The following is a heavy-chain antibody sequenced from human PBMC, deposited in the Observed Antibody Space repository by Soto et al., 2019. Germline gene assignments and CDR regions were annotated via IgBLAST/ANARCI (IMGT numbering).Heavy chain of an antibody. V-gene: IGHV4-59*08. D-gene: IGHD3-3*01. J-gene: IGHJ4*02. Sequence: PSETLSLTCTVSGVSISSYYWSRLRQPQGKGLEWIEYIYYSGSTNYNPSLKSRVTISVDTSKNQFSLKLSSVTAADTAVYYCARHSPRITIFGVVIGPIDYWGQGTLVTVSS. CDR3: ARHSPRITIFGVVIGPIDY. CDR1: GVSISSYY. CDR2: IYYSGST.